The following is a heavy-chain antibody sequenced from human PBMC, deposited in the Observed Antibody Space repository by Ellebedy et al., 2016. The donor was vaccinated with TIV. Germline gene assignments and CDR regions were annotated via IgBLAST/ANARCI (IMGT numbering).Heavy chain of an antibody. CDR3: VRSEGYAMDV. Sequence: LRLSXTVSGGSISTYYWSWIRQPPGKGLEWIGYIYYSGSTNYNPSLKSRVTISVDTSKNQFSLKLSSVTAADSAVYYCVRSEGYAMDVWGQGTTVTVSS. V-gene: IGHV4-59*01. CDR2: IYYSGST. CDR1: GGSISTYY. J-gene: IGHJ6*02.